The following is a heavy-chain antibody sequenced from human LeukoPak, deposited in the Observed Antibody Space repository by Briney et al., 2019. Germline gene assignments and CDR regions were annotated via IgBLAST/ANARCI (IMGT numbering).Heavy chain of an antibody. CDR2: INHSGST. D-gene: IGHD3-3*01. CDR3: ARETYDFWSGYYKYYYYYYMDV. J-gene: IGHJ6*03. CDR1: GGSFSGYY. Sequence: SETLSLTCAVYGGSFSGYYWSWIRQPPGKGLEWIGEINHSGSTNCNPSLKSRVTISVDTSKNQFSLKLSSVTAADTAVYYCARETYDFWSGYYKYYYYYYMDVWGKGTTVTVSS. V-gene: IGHV4-34*01.